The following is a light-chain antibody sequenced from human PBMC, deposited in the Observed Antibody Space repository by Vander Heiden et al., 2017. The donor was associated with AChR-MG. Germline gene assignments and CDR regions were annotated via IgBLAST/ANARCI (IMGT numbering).Light chain of an antibody. J-gene: IGKJ4*01. CDR1: QDISNY. V-gene: IGKV1-33*01. CDR3: QQYDNLPRT. CDR2: DAS. Sequence: DIQMTQSPSSLSASVGDRVTITSPASQDISNYLNWYQQKPEKAPKLLIYDASHLETGVPSRFSGSGSGTDFTFPISSLQPEDIATYYCQQYDNLPRTFGGGTKVEIK.